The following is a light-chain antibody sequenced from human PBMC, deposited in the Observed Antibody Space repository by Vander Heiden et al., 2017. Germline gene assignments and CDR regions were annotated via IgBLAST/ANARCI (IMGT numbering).Light chain of an antibody. CDR1: QSINGF. CDR3: LQKSTFSYT. J-gene: IGKJ2*01. V-gene: IGKV1-5*03. Sequence: DSQMTQSPSILSASVGDRVTITCRASQSINGFLAWYQQKPGKAPKLLIYKASTLESGVLSRFSCSGSGTEFTLTISSLQPDDFASYYCLQKSTFSYTFGQGTKLEIK. CDR2: KAS.